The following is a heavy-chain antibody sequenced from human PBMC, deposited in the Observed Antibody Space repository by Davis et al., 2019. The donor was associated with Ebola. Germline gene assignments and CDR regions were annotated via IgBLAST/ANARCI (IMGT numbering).Heavy chain of an antibody. CDR2: IYPGDSDT. Sequence: GESLKVSCKGSGYSFTSYWIGWVRQLPGKGLEWMGIIYPGDSDTRYSPSFQGQVTISADKSISTAYLQWSSLKASDTAMYYCARQEWELLRYFDYWGQGTLVTVSS. CDR1: GYSFTSYW. CDR3: ARQEWELLRYFDY. J-gene: IGHJ4*02. D-gene: IGHD1-26*01. V-gene: IGHV5-51*01.